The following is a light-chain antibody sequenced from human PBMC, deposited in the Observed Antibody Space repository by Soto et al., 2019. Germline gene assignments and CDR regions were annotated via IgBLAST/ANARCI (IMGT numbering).Light chain of an antibody. J-gene: IGKJ5*01. CDR1: QSVSSN. V-gene: IGKV3-15*01. CDR3: QQYNNWPPIT. Sequence: EIVMTQSPATLSLSPVEIATLSCRASQSVSSNLAWYQQKPGQAPRLLIYGASTRATGIPARFSGSGSGTEFTLTISSLQSEDFAVYYCQQYNNWPPITFGQGTRLEIK. CDR2: GAS.